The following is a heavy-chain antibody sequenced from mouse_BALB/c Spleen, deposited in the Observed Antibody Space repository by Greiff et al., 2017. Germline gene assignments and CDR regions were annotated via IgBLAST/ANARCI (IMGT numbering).Heavy chain of an antibody. CDR1: GYTFTSYW. D-gene: IGHD2-1*01. J-gene: IGHJ1*01. V-gene: IGHV1-5*01. CDR2: IYPGNSDT. Sequence: VQLQQSGTVLARPGASVKMSCKASGYTFTSYWMHWVKQRPGQGLEWIGAIYPGNSDTSYNQKFKGKAKLTAVTSTSTAYMELSSLTNEDSAVYYCTRRYGNRYFDVWGAGTTVTVSS. CDR3: TRRYGNRYFDV.